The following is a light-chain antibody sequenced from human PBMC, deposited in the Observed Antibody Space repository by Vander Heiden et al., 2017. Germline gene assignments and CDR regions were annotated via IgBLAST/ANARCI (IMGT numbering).Light chain of an antibody. Sequence: VLTQSPGTLFLSLGAGATCSGRASQGVRSNYLAWYQQRPGQAPRLLIYGASSRATGIPDRFSGSGSGTDFTLTISRVEAEDVAVYYCQQYVSSPRTFGQGTKVEIK. CDR3: QQYVSSPRT. J-gene: IGKJ1*01. CDR1: QGVRSNY. CDR2: GAS. V-gene: IGKV3-20*01.